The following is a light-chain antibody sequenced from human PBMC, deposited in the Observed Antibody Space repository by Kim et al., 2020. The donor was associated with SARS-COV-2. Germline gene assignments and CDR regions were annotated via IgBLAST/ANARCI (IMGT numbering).Light chain of an antibody. V-gene: IGKV3-15*01. CDR3: QQYNNWPLT. CDR2: GAS. J-gene: IGKJ4*01. Sequence: EIVMTQSPATLFVSPGDRATFSCGASQSVSNNLAWYQQRPGQAPRLLIYGASTRATGIPARFSGSGSGTEFTLTISSLQSEDFAVYYCQQYNNWPLTFGGGTKVEIK. CDR1: QSVSNN.